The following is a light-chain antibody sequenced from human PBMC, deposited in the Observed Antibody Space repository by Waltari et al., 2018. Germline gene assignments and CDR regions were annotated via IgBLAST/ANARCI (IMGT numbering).Light chain of an antibody. CDR1: RSDIGAHNF. CDR2: EAT. Sequence: QSVLTQPASVSGSPGQSITISCTGTRSDIGAHNFVSWFQQLPGQAPRLLISEATKRTSSVSYRFSGSKSGNTASLSISDLQAEDEADYYCCSYVGGSRVLFGGGTKLTV. J-gene: IGLJ2*01. V-gene: IGLV2-23*01. CDR3: CSYVGGSRVL.